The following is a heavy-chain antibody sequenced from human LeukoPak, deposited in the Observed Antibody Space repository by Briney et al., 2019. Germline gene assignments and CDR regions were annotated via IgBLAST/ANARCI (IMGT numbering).Heavy chain of an antibody. CDR1: GYTFTSYG. V-gene: IGHV1-18*01. CDR3: ARDLGAEQWLAPFDY. CDR2: ISAYNGNT. Sequence: ASVKVSCKAPGYTFTSYGISWVRQAPGQGLEWMGWISAYNGNTNYAQKLQGRVAITTDTSTSTAYMELRSLRSDDTAVYYCARDLGAEQWLAPFDYWGQGTLVTVSS. D-gene: IGHD6-19*01. J-gene: IGHJ4*02.